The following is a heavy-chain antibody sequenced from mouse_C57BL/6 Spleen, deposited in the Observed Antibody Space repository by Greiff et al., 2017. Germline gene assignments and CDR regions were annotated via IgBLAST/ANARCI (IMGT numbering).Heavy chain of an antibody. CDR3: AREGGSSYGYFDV. CDR1: GYTFTSYW. CDR2: IDPNSGGT. D-gene: IGHD1-1*01. J-gene: IGHJ1*03. Sequence: QVQLQQPGAELVKPGASVKLSCKASGYTFTSYWMHWVKQRPGRGLEWIGRIDPNSGGTTYNEKFKSKATLTVDKPSSTAYMQLSSLTSEDSAVYYCAREGGSSYGYFDVWGTGTTVTVSS. V-gene: IGHV1-72*01.